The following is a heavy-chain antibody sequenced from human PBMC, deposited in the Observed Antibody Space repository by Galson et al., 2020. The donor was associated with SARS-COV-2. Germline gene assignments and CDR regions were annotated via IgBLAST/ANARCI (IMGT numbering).Heavy chain of an antibody. CDR1: GYTFTSYA. J-gene: IGHJ4*02. CDR2: INAGNGNT. Sequence: ASVKVSCKASGYTFTSYAMHWVRQAPGQRLEWMGWINAGNGNTKYSQKFQGRVTITRDTSASTAYMELSSLRSEDTAVYYCARGGGVGSAAARPAGYYFDYWGQGTLVTVSS. V-gene: IGHV1-3*01. CDR3: ARGGGVGSAAARPAGYYFDY. D-gene: IGHD6-6*01.